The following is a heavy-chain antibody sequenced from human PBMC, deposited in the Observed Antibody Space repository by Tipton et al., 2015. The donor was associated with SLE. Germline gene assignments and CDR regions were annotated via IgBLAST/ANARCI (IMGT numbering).Heavy chain of an antibody. V-gene: IGHV4-59*01. CDR3: ARVQEGGYYFYGMGV. D-gene: IGHD3-16*01. CDR2: NYYNGDT. J-gene: IGHJ6*02. Sequence: TLSLTCTVSGGSISSYYWAWIRQPPGTGLEWIGYNYYNGDTNSNASLKSRVTISVDTSKNQVSLKLSSVTAADTAVYYCARVQEGGYYFYGMGVWGQGTTVTVSS. CDR1: GGSISSYY.